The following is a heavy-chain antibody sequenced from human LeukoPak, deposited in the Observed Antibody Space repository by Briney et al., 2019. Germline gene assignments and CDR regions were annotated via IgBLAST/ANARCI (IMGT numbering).Heavy chain of an antibody. D-gene: IGHD1-1*01. CDR2: INHSGST. Sequence: PSETLSLTCAVYGGSFSGYYWSWIRQPPGKGLEWIGEINHSGSTNYNPSLKSRATISVDTSKNQFSLKLSSVTAADTAVYYCARGRGTTRSGFDYWGQGTLVTVSS. CDR1: GGSFSGYY. CDR3: ARGRGTTRSGFDY. V-gene: IGHV4-34*01. J-gene: IGHJ4*02.